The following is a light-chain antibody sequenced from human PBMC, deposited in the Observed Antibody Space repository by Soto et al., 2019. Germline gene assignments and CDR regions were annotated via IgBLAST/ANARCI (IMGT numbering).Light chain of an antibody. CDR1: SRDAGGYNY. CDR2: EVS. Sequence: QSALTQPASVSGSPGQSSTLSCTGSSRDAGGYNYVSWYQQHQGKAPKLMIYEVSNRPSGVSHRFSGSKSGNTASLTISGLRAADEADYYCSSYTRQYTPSYVFGTGTKLTVL. CDR3: SSYTRQYTPSYV. J-gene: IGLJ1*01. V-gene: IGLV2-14*01.